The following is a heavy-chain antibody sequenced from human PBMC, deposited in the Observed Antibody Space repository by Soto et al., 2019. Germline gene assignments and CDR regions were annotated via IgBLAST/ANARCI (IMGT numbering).Heavy chain of an antibody. D-gene: IGHD6-13*01. V-gene: IGHV1-2*02. Sequence: ASVKVCCKACGYPFTDYYMHLVRQAPGQGLEWMGWINPNSGGTKYAQKFQGRVTMTRDTSISTAHMELRSLRSDDTAVYYCARAGIAAAGSGQYGMDVWGQGTTVTVSS. CDR2: INPNSGGT. CDR3: ARAGIAAAGSGQYGMDV. J-gene: IGHJ6*02. CDR1: GYPFTDYY.